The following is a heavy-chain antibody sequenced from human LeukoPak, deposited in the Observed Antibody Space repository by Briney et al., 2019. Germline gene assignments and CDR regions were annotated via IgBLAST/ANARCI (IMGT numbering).Heavy chain of an antibody. CDR1: GGTFSSYA. J-gene: IGHJ5*02. V-gene: IGHV1-69*01. CDR2: IIPIFGTA. Sequence: ASVKVSCKASGGTFSSYAISWVRQAPGQGLEWMGGIIPIFGTANYAQKFQGRVTITADESTSTAYMELSSLRSEDTAVYYCARDGYHDTEGNWFDPWGQGTLVTVSS. CDR3: ARDGYHDTEGNWFDP. D-gene: IGHD5-12*01.